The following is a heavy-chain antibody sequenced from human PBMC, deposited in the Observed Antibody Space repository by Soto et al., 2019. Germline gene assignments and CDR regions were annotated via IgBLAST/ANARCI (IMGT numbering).Heavy chain of an antibody. CDR1: GLTFSDHY. V-gene: IGHV3-72*01. CDR2: SRDKGNSYTT. CDR3: SVRYDTGATVLVY. J-gene: IGHJ4*01. D-gene: IGHD1-1*01. Sequence: SLRLSCAAAGLTFSDHYMDWVRQAPGKGLEWVGRSRDKGNSYTTEYAASVDGRFSVSRDDSKTSLYLQMNILKIEDTVVYCCSVRYDTGATVLVYWGHGTLVTVSS.